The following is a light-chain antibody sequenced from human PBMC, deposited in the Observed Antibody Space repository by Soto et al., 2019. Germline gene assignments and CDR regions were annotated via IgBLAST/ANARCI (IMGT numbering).Light chain of an antibody. J-gene: IGKJ1*01. CDR1: QSVSIN. V-gene: IGKV3-15*01. Sequence: EIVMTQSPATLSVSPGGRVALSCRASQSVSINLAWYQQRPGQAPRLLISGASTRATGLPGRFSGSGSGTEFTLTISSLQSEDFAVYYCQQYNNWPPTFGQGTKVEIK. CDR2: GAS. CDR3: QQYNNWPPT.